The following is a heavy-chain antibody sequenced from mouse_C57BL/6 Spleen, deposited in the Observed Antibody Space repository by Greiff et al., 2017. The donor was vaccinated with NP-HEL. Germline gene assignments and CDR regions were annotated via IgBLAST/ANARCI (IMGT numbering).Heavy chain of an antibody. CDR2: TNPTNGRT. Sequence: QVQLQQPGAELVKAGASVKMSCTASGYTFTSYWMHWVKQRLGQGLEWFAETNPTNGRTYYNEKFKSKATLTVDKSSSTAYMQLSGPTFEDSAVYYSARIKKIVSNYSDYWVQGTTLRDS. CDR3: ARIKKIVSNYSDY. V-gene: IGHV1S81*02. CDR1: GYTFTSYW. J-gene: IGHJ2*01. D-gene: IGHD2-10*02.